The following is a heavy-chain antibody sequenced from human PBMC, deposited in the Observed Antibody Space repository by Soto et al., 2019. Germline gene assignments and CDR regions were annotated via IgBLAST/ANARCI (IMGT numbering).Heavy chain of an antibody. V-gene: IGHV3-48*02. CDR3: ARGFSAGKGSPPDF. J-gene: IGHJ4*02. D-gene: IGHD3-10*01. CDR2: IYSTGGIA. CDR1: GFTFSDYS. Sequence: EVQLVESGGGLVHPGGSLRLSCAASGFTFSDYSMTWVRQAPGKGLEWVSNIYSTGGIAYYADAVKGRFSVSRDNAKNSLFLQMNSLRDEDTGVYYCARGFSAGKGSPPDFWGQGTLVTVSS.